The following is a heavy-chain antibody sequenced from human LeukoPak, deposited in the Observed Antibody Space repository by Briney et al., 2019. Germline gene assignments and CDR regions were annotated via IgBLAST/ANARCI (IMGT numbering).Heavy chain of an antibody. D-gene: IGHD3-22*01. CDR2: LSYDETNE. Sequence: GGSLGLSCAASGFTFSSYTMHWVRQAPGKGLEWVAVLSYDETNEYYADSVKGRLTVSRDSSKNTLYLQMNSLRAEDTAVYYCAKVNTKAGYYYDSSGYHAFDYWGQGTLVTVSS. V-gene: IGHV3-30*07. CDR1: GFTFSSYT. J-gene: IGHJ4*02. CDR3: AKVNTKAGYYYDSSGYHAFDY.